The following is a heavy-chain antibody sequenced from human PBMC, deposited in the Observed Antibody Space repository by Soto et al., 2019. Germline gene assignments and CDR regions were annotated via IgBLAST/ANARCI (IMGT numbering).Heavy chain of an antibody. CDR2: IYHSGST. CDR1: GGSISSGGYS. Sequence: QLQLQESGSGLVKPSQTLSLTCAVSGGSISSGGYSWSWIRQPPGKGLEWIGYIYHSGSTYYNPSLKSRVTISGDRSKNLFSLKLSSVTAADTAVYYCASAGGLGAVAADYWGQGTLVTVSS. CDR3: ASAGGLGAVAADY. J-gene: IGHJ4*02. D-gene: IGHD6-19*01. V-gene: IGHV4-30-2*01.